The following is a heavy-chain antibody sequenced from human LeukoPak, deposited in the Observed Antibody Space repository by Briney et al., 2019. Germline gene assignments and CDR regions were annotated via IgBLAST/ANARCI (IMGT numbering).Heavy chain of an antibody. CDR2: IYHSGST. Sequence: SETLSLTCAVSGGSISSSNWWSCVRQPPGKGLEWIGEIYHSGSTNYNPSLKSRVTISVDKSKNQFSLKLSSVTAADTAVYYCARGVVVAIPGRPLYYFDYWGQGTLVTVSS. J-gene: IGHJ4*02. CDR1: GGSISSSNW. V-gene: IGHV4-4*02. CDR3: ARGVVVAIPGRPLYYFDY. D-gene: IGHD2-15*01.